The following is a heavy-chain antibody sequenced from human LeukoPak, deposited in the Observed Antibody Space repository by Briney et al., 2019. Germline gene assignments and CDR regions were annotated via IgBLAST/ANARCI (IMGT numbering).Heavy chain of an antibody. J-gene: IGHJ6*02. CDR1: GFTVLDHA. Sequence: GGSLRLSCVGSGFTVLDHAMHGLRQAPGKGLEWVSGIGWSSGRIDYADSVKGRFTSSRDNAKNSLYLQMNSLRAEDTAIYYCIKDIRPGGMDVWGQGITVTVSS. CDR3: IKDIRPGGMDV. D-gene: IGHD1-14*01. V-gene: IGHV3-9*01. CDR2: IGWSSGRI.